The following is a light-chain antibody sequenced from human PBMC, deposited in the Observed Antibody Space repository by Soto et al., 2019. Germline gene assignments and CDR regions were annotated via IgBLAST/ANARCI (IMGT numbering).Light chain of an antibody. V-gene: IGKV3-11*01. J-gene: IGKJ2*01. Sequence: DIVLTQSPATLSLSPGDGATLSCRASQSVTNYLAWYQQRPGQAPRLLLYDVSKRATGIPARFTGTGSGTDFTLTISSLEPEDFAVYYCQQRTNWPLYTFGQGTKLEI. CDR3: QQRTNWPLYT. CDR2: DVS. CDR1: QSVTNY.